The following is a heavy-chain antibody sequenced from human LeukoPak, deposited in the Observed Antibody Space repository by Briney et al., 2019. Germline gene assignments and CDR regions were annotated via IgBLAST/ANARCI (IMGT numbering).Heavy chain of an antibody. V-gene: IGHV3-21*01. J-gene: IGHJ1*01. CDR2: ISRRSRHV. D-gene: IGHD4/OR15-4a*01. CDR1: GVTFSDYS. Sequence: GGSLRLSCTASGVTFSDYSMNWVRQAPGKGLEWVSSISRRSRHVYYAGSVKGRFTISRDNVKNSLYLQMNSLRAEDMAVYFCVRDLLGSGATTAYLHHWGQGTLVTVSS. CDR3: VRDLLGSGATTAYLHH.